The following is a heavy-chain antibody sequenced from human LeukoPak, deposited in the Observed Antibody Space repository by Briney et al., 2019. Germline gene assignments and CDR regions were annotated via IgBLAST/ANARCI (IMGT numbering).Heavy chain of an antibody. CDR3: ARQSADDAFDI. V-gene: IGHV1-2*04. CDR2: INPNSGGT. J-gene: IGHJ3*02. CDR1: GYTFTSYD. Sequence: SVKVSCKASGYTFTSYDINWVRQATGQGLEWMGWINPNSGGTNYAQKFQGWVTMTRDTSISTAYMELSRLRSDDTAVYYCARQSADDAFDIWGQGTMVTVSS. D-gene: IGHD3-3*01.